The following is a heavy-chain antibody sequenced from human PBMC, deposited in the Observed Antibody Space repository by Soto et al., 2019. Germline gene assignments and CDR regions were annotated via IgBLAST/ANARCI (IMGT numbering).Heavy chain of an antibody. Sequence: GGSLRLSCAASGFTVSSNYMSWVRQAPGKGLEWVSVIYSGGSTYYADSVKGRFTISRDNSKNTLYLQMNSLRAEDTAVYYCARARGSGSYYFDYWGQGTLVTVSS. CDR1: GFTVSSNY. CDR3: ARARGSGSYYFDY. J-gene: IGHJ4*02. V-gene: IGHV3-53*01. D-gene: IGHD3-10*01. CDR2: IYSGGST.